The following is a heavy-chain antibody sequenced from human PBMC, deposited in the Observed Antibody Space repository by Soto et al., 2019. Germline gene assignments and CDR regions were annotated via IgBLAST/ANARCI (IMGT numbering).Heavy chain of an antibody. CDR2: ISGSGGST. V-gene: IGHV3-23*01. J-gene: IGHJ4*02. D-gene: IGHD2-2*01. Sequence: EVQLLESGGGLVQPGGSLRLSCAASGFTFSSYAMSWVRQAPGKGLEWVSGISGSGGSTYYADSVKGRFTISRDNSKNPLYLQMTSLGAEDTAVYYCAKDRGGCSSTSCPPRLFASWGQGTLVTVSS. CDR1: GFTFSSYA. CDR3: AKDRGGCSSTSCPPRLFAS.